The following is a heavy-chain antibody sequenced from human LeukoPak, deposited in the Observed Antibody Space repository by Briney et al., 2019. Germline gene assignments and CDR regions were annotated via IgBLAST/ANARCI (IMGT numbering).Heavy chain of an antibody. CDR1: GFTFSNYA. D-gene: IGHD2-2*01. CDR3: AKDIVVVPAAGDAFDI. V-gene: IGHV3-23*01. J-gene: IGHJ3*02. Sequence: GGSLRLSCAASGFTFSNYAMSWVRQAPGKGLEWVSTISGNRGTINYADSVKGRFTISRDNSKNTLYLQMDSLRAEDTARYFCAKDIVVVPAAGDAFDIWGRGTMVTVSS. CDR2: ISGNRGTI.